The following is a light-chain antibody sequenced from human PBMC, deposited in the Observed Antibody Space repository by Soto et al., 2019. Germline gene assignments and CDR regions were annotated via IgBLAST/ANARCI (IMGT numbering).Light chain of an antibody. CDR2: AAS. CDR3: QQTSSFPLT. Sequence: DIRMTQSPSSVSASVEDRVTITCRASQGLVNWLAWYQQKPGKAPKLLIYAASSFQSGVPSRFSGSGSGTDFTLTISSLQPEDFATYYCQQTSSFPLTFGGETKVEIK. J-gene: IGKJ4*01. CDR1: QGLVNW. V-gene: IGKV1-12*01.